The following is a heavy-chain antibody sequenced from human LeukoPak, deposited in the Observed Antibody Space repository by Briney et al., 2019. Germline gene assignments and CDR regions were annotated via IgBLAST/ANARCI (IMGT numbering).Heavy chain of an antibody. CDR1: GFTVSSNY. Sequence: GGSLRLSCAASGFTVSSNYMSWVRQAPGKGLEWVSVIYSGGSTYYADSVKGRFTISRDNSKNTLYLQMNSLRAEDTAVYYCAKGPRAITGGPLDPWGQGTLVTVSS. J-gene: IGHJ5*02. CDR3: AKGPRAITGGPLDP. D-gene: IGHD1-14*01. V-gene: IGHV3-66*01. CDR2: IYSGGST.